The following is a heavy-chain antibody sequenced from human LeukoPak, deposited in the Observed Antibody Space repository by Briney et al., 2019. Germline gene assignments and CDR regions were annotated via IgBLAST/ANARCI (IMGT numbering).Heavy chain of an antibody. CDR1: GYTFTSYD. D-gene: IGHD3-10*01. CDR3: ARAPYYYGSGSQTGDDWFDP. V-gene: IGHV1-8*01. CDR2: VNPNSGHT. Sequence: ASVKVSCKASGYTFTSYDINWVRQATGQGLEWMGWVNPNSGHTGYAQKFQGRVTMTRDTSISTAYMELSRLRSDDTAVYYCARAPYYYGSGSQTGDDWFDPWGQGTLVTVSS. J-gene: IGHJ5*02.